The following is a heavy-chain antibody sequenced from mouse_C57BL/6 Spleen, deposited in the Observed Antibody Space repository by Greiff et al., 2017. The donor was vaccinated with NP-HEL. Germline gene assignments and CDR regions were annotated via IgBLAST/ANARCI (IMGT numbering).Heavy chain of an antibody. CDR1: GYTFTDYE. V-gene: IGHV1-15*01. D-gene: IGHD5-5*01. J-gene: IGHJ3*01. Sequence: QVQLQQSGAELVRPGASVTLSCKASGYTFTDYEMHWVKQTPVHGLEWIGAIDPETGGTAYNQKFKGKAILTADKSSSTAYIELRSLTSEDSAVYYCTREGLPAWFAYWGQGTLVTVSA. CDR3: TREGLPAWFAY. CDR2: IDPETGGT.